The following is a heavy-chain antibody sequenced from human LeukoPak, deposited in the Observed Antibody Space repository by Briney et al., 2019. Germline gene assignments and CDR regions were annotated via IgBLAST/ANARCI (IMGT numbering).Heavy chain of an antibody. Sequence: GGPLRLSCAASGFTFSSYAMNWVRQAPGKGLKWVSGISGSGGSTYYADSVKGRFTISRDDSKKTVFLQMSSLRAEDTAVYYCAKDRGLVGATPSNFDFWGQGTLVTVSS. CDR2: ISGSGGST. V-gene: IGHV3-23*01. CDR3: AKDRGLVGATPSNFDF. CDR1: GFTFSSYA. D-gene: IGHD1-26*01. J-gene: IGHJ4*02.